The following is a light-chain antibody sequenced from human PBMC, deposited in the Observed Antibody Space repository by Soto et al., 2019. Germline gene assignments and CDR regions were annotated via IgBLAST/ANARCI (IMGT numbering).Light chain of an antibody. CDR1: SSDVGASNH. CDR2: GVS. CDR3: SSYTTSSTYV. Sequence: QSVLTQPASVSGSPGQSITFSCTASSSDVGASNHVSWYQHHPGTAPKLILFGVSVRPSGVSTRFSGSKFGNTASLTISGLQAEDEADYYCSSYTTSSTYVFGTGTKLTVL. V-gene: IGLV2-14*03. J-gene: IGLJ1*01.